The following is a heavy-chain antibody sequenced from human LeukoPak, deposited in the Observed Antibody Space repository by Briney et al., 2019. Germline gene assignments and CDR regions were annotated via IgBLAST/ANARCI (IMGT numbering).Heavy chain of an antibody. CDR2: ISGSGGST. CDR1: GFTFSSYA. D-gene: IGHD6-19*01. Sequence: PGASLRLSCAASGFTFSSYAMSWVRQAPGKGLEWVSAISGSGGSTYYADSVKGRFTISRDNSKNTLYLQMNSLRAEDTAVYYCANHPGIAVAGYFDYWGQGTLVTVSS. J-gene: IGHJ4*02. V-gene: IGHV3-23*01. CDR3: ANHPGIAVAGYFDY.